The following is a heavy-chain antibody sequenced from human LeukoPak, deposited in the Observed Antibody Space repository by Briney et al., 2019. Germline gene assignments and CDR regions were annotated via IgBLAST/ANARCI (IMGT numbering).Heavy chain of an antibody. V-gene: IGHV3-30*18. D-gene: IGHD6-13*01. CDR2: GSHDGRNK. CDR1: GFIFRNYA. J-gene: IGHJ4*02. Sequence: GRSLSLSCVASGFIFRNYAMHWVRQAPGKGLEWVAVGSHDGRNKIYGDSVKGRFTISRDNSKNTVYLQMDNLRPEDTAVYYCAKDRDSSTWSFFDFWGQGTLVTVSS. CDR3: AKDRDSSTWSFFDF.